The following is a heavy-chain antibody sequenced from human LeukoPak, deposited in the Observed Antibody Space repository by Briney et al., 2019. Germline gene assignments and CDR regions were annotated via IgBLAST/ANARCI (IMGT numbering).Heavy chain of an antibody. CDR3: AKAGAVVVVAAKFFDY. V-gene: IGHV3-23*01. J-gene: IGHJ4*02. CDR1: GFTFSSYA. CDR2: ISGSGGST. D-gene: IGHD2-15*01. Sequence: GGSLRLSCAASGFTFSSYAMSWVRQAPGKGLEWVSAISGSGGSTSYADSVKGRFTISRDNSKNTLYLQMNSLGAEDTAVYYCAKAGAVVVVAAKFFDYWGQGTLVTVSS.